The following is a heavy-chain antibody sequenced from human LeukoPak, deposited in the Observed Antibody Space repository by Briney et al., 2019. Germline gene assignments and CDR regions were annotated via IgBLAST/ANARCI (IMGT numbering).Heavy chain of an antibody. Sequence: SETLSLTCAVYGGSFSGYYWSWIRQPPGKGLEWIGEINHSGSTNYNPSLKSRVTISVDTSKNQSSLKLSSVTAADTAVYYCAGSVDTAMVLGYGMDVWGQGTTVTVSS. V-gene: IGHV4-34*01. D-gene: IGHD5-18*01. J-gene: IGHJ6*02. CDR2: INHSGST. CDR3: AGSVDTAMVLGYGMDV. CDR1: GGSFSGYY.